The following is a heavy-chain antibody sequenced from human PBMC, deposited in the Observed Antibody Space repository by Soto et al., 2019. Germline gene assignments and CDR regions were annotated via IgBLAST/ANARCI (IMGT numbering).Heavy chain of an antibody. CDR1: SDSISSYY. CDR2: ISYSGST. J-gene: IGHJ4*02. CDR3: ARGTSWQLPFDY. V-gene: IGHV4-59*01. D-gene: IGHD6-13*01. Sequence: SETRSLTCTVSSDSISSYYWSWIRQPPGKRLEWIGYISYSGSTDYNPSLKSRVTISGDTSKNQFSLKVSSVTAADTAVYYCARGTSWQLPFDYWGQGTLVTVSS.